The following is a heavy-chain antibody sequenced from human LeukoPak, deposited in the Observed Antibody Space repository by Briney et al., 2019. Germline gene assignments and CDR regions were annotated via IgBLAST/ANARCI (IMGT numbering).Heavy chain of an antibody. J-gene: IGHJ4*02. CDR2: IYYSGST. V-gene: IGHV4-39*01. CDR3: ARRGDGYNTNSQVDY. D-gene: IGHD5-24*01. CDR1: GGSISSSSYY. Sequence: SETLSLTCTVSGGSISSSSYYWGWIRQPPGKGLEWIGSIYYSGSTYYNPSLKSRVTISVDTSKNQFSLKLSSGTFEHPAVYYLARRGDGYNTNSQVDYLRQGILVTVSS.